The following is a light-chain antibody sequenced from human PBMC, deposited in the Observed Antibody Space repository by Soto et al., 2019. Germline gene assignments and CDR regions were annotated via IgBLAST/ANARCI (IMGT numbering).Light chain of an antibody. V-gene: IGKV1-17*01. CDR1: QGIRND. CDR2: DVS. CDR3: QQYNTFWT. Sequence: DIQMTQSPSSLSASVGDTVTITCRASQGIRNDLGWYQQKPGKAPKLLIYDVSTLGSGVPSRFSGSGSGTDFTLTISSLQADDFATYYCQQYNTFWTFGQGTKVDIK. J-gene: IGKJ1*01.